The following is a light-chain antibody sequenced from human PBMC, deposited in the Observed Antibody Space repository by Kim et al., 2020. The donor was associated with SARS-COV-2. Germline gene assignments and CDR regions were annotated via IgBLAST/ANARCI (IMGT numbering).Light chain of an antibody. V-gene: IGLV1-44*01. CDR2: NNN. J-gene: IGLJ2*01. Sequence: GQRVTISCSGNSSNIGSNVVNWYQQLPGTAPKLLIYNNNQRPSGVPDRFSGSKSGTSVSLAISGLQSEDEAEYYCSTWDGSLNGWVFGGGTQLTVL. CDR3: STWDGSLNGWV. CDR1: SSNIGSNV.